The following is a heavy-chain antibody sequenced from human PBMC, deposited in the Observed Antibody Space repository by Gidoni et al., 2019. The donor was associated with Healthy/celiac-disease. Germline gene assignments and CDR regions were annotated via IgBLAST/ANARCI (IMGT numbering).Heavy chain of an antibody. CDR1: GFTFSSYW. CDR3: AKQIPSRIAAAQGMDV. D-gene: IGHD6-13*01. Sequence: EVQLVESGGGLVQPGGSLRLSCAASGFTFSSYWMHWVRQAPGQGLVWVSRINSDGSSTSYADSVKGRFTISRDNAKNTLYLQMNSLRAEDTAVYYCAKQIPSRIAAAQGMDVWGQGTTVTVSS. J-gene: IGHJ6*02. CDR2: INSDGSST. V-gene: IGHV3-74*01.